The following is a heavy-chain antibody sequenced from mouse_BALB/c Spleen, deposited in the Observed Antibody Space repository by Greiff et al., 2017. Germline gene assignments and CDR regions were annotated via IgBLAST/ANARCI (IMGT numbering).Heavy chain of an antibody. CDR2: ISSGGGST. CDR3: AREEVRRAMDY. V-gene: IGHV5-12-1*01. J-gene: IGHJ4*01. CDR1: GFAFSSYD. Sequence: EVNLVESGGGLVKPGGSLKLSCAASGFAFSSYDMSWVRQTPEKRLEWVAYISSGGGSTYYPDTVKGRFTISRDNAKNTLYLQMSSLKSEDTAMYYCAREEVRRAMDYWGQGTSVTVSS. D-gene: IGHD2-14*01.